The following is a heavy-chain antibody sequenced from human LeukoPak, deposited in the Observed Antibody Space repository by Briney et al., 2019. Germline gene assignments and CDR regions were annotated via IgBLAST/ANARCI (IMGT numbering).Heavy chain of an antibody. CDR2: ISYDGSNK. V-gene: IGHV3-30-3*01. CDR1: GFTFSSYA. D-gene: IGHD6-13*01. J-gene: IGHJ4*02. Sequence: GGSLRLSCAASGFTFSSYAMHWVRQAPGKGLEWVAVISYDGSNKYYADSVKGRFTISRDNSKNTLYLQMNSLRSDDTAVYYCARDKWVGSSWYVKGDYWGQGTLVTVSS. CDR3: ARDKWVGSSWYVKGDY.